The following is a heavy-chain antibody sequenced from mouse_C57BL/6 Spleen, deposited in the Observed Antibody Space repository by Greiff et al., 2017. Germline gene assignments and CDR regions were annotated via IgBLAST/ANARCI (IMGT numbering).Heavy chain of an antibody. Sequence: VQLQQPGAELVKPGASVKLSCKASGYTFTSYWMHWVKQRPGQGLEWIGMIHPNSGSTNYNEKFKSKATLTVDKSSSTAYMQLSSLTSEDSAVYYCARMDSNYGAMDYWGQGTSVTVSS. V-gene: IGHV1-64*01. CDR3: ARMDSNYGAMDY. CDR1: GYTFTSYW. CDR2: IHPNSGST. J-gene: IGHJ4*01. D-gene: IGHD2-5*01.